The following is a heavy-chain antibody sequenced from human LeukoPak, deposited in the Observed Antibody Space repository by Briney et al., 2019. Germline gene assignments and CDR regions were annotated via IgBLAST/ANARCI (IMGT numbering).Heavy chain of an antibody. CDR3: AGGEGSMVRGVSFDY. CDR1: GGSFSGYY. D-gene: IGHD3-10*01. Sequence: SETLSLTCAVYGGSFSGYYWSWIRQPPGKGLEWIGEINHSGSTNYNPSLKSRVTISVDTSKNQFSLKLSSVTAADTAVYYCAGGEGSMVRGVSFDYWGQGTLVTVSS. V-gene: IGHV4-34*01. J-gene: IGHJ4*02. CDR2: INHSGST.